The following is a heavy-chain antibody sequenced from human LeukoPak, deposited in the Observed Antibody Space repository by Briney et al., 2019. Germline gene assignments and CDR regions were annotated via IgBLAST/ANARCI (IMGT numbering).Heavy chain of an antibody. D-gene: IGHD6-13*01. CDR3: ARDSIAAATAFDY. CDR2: IGGSGGST. J-gene: IGHJ4*02. V-gene: IGHV3-21*01. Sequence: GGSLRLSCTASGFTFGSWIIWVRQAPRKGLEWVSVIGGSGGSTYYADSVKGRFTISRDNAKNSLYLQMNSLRAEDTAVYYCARDSIAAATAFDYWGQGTLVTVSS. CDR1: GFTFGSW.